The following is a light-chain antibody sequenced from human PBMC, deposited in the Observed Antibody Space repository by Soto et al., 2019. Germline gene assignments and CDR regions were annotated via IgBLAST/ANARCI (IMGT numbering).Light chain of an antibody. Sequence: QSALTRPASVSGSPGQSITISCTGTSSDVGGYNYVSWYQHHPGKAPKLMIYDISNRPSGVSNRFSGSKSGNTASLTISGLQPEDEADYYCSSYTTSNTRQIVFGTRTKVTVL. CDR2: DIS. CDR1: SSDVGGYNY. V-gene: IGLV2-14*03. CDR3: SSYTTSNTRQIV. J-gene: IGLJ1*01.